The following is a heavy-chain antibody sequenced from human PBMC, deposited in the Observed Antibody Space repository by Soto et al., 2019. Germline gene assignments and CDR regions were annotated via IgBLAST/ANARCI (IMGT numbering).Heavy chain of an antibody. CDR2: IYYSGTT. CDR3: ARTSPRGSGTWFDP. V-gene: IGHV4-31*11. CDR1: GGSISSGGYY. D-gene: IGHD3-10*01. J-gene: IGHJ5*02. Sequence: SETLSLTCAVSGGSISSGGYYWSWIRQHPGRGLEWIGYIYYSGTTYYNPSLKSRVTISVDTSKNQFSLKLSSVTAADTAVYYCARTSPRGSGTWFDPWGKGTLVTVSS.